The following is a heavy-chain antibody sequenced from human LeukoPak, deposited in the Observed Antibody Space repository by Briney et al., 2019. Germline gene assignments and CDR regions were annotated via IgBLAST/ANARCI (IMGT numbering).Heavy chain of an antibody. V-gene: IGHV3-7*04. J-gene: IGHJ4*02. D-gene: IGHD6-19*01. CDR2: IKQDGSEK. CDR1: GFTFSSYW. Sequence: TGGSLRLSCTASGFTFSSYWMNWVRQAPGKGLEWVANIKQDGSEKYYVDSVKGRFTISRDNAKNSLDLQMNSLRAEDTGVYYCARGYSSSIYWGQGTLVTVSS. CDR3: ARGYSSSIY.